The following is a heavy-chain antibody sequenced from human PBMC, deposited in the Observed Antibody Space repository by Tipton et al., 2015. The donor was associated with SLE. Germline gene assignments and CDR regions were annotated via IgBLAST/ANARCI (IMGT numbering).Heavy chain of an antibody. V-gene: IGHV1-18*01. CDR1: GYTFINYG. CDR3: AIRSVAGLGSVDY. Sequence: QVQLVQSGAELKKPGASVKVSCKASGYTFINYGITWVRQAPGQGLEWIGWISSFNGNTNYAQNLQDRVTMTTDTSTTTAYMELRRLRSDDTAMYYCAIRSVAGLGSVDYWGQGTLVTVSS. D-gene: IGHD6-19*01. CDR2: ISSFNGNT. J-gene: IGHJ4*02.